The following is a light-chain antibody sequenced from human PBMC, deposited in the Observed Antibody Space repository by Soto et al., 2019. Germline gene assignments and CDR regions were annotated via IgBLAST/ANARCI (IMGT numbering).Light chain of an antibody. J-gene: IGKJ2*01. V-gene: IGKV3-20*01. CDR1: QSVSSSY. CDR3: QQYGSSPYT. Sequence: EIVLTQSPGTLSLSPGERATLSCRASQSVSSSYLAWYQQKPGQAPRLLIYGASSRATGIPDRFSGRGSGTEFTLTISRREPEDFSLYYCQQYGSSPYTFGRGTKLEIK. CDR2: GAS.